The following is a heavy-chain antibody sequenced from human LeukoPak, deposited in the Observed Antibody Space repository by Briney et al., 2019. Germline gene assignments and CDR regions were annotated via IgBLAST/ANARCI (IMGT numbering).Heavy chain of an antibody. CDR3: ARSRHGYGENAWFDY. D-gene: IGHD4-17*01. CDR2: INHSGST. V-gene: IGHV4-34*01. CDR1: GGSFSGYY. J-gene: IGHJ4*02. Sequence: PSETLSLTCAVYGGSFSGYYWSWIRQPPGKGLEWIGEINHSGSTNYNPSLKSRVTISVDTSKNQFSLKLSSVTAADTAVYYCARSRHGYGENAWFDYWGQGTLVTVSS.